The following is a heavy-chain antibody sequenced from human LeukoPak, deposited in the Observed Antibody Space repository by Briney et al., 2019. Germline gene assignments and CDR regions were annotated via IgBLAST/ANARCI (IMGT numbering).Heavy chain of an antibody. CDR1: GFTFNSYS. CDR3: ARGGHGYNYY. Sequence: GGSLRLSCAASGFTFNSYSMSWVRQAPGKGLEWVSSISSSSSYIYYADSVKGRFTISRDNAKNSLYLQMNSLRAEDTAVYYCARGGHGYNYYWGQGTLVTVSS. J-gene: IGHJ4*02. D-gene: IGHD5-24*01. V-gene: IGHV3-21*01. CDR2: ISSSSSYI.